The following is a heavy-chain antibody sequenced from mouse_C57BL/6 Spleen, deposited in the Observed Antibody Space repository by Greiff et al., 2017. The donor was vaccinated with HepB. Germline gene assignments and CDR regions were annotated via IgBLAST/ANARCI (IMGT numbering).Heavy chain of an antibody. J-gene: IGHJ1*03. V-gene: IGHV3-6*01. CDR3: ARVRSSHWYFDV. Sequence: EVKLMESGPGLVKPSQSLSLTCSVTGYSITSGYYWNWIRQFPGNKLEWMGYISYDGSNNYNPSLKNRISITRDTSKNQFFLKLNSVTTEDTATYYCARVRSSHWYFDVWGTGTTVTVSS. D-gene: IGHD1-1*01. CDR1: GYSITSGYY. CDR2: ISYDGSN.